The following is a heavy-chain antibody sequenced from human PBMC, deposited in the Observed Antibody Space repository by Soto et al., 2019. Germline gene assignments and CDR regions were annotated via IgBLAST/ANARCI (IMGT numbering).Heavy chain of an antibody. J-gene: IGHJ6*02. D-gene: IGHD3-9*01. CDR3: ARVAYDILTGYWVYYYYYGMDV. CDR1: GYTFTSYD. Sequence: GASVKVSCKASGYTFTSYDINWVRQATGQGLEWMGWMNPNSGNTGYAQKFQGRVTMTRNTSISTAYMELSSLRSEDTAVYYCARVAYDILTGYWVYYYYYGMDVWGQGTTVTVS. V-gene: IGHV1-8*01. CDR2: MNPNSGNT.